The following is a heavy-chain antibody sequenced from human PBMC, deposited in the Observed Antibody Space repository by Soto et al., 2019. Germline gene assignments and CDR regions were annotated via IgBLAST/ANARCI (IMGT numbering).Heavy chain of an antibody. CDR3: AKTMVYAMAENPYLDY. V-gene: IGHV3-23*01. J-gene: IGHJ4*02. CDR1: GFTFSSYA. D-gene: IGHD2-8*01. CDR2: ISGSGGST. Sequence: GGSLRLSCAASGFTFSSYAMSWVRQAPGKGLEWVSAISGSGGSTYYADSVKGRFTISRDNSKNTLYLQMNSLRAEDTAVYYCAKTMVYAMAENPYLDYWGQGTLVTVSS.